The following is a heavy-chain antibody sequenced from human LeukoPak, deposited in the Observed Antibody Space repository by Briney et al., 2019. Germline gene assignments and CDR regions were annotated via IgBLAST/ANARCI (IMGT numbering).Heavy chain of an antibody. CDR2: IYTSGST. CDR1: GGSISSSSYY. Sequence: KSSETLSLTCTVSGGSISSSSYYWSWIRQPAGKGLEWIGRIYTSGSTNYNPSLKSRVTISVDTSKNQFSLKLSSVTAADTAVYYCARVDSTTMVRGVIWYNWFDPWGQGTLVTVSS. V-gene: IGHV4-61*02. J-gene: IGHJ5*02. D-gene: IGHD3-10*01. CDR3: ARVDSTTMVRGVIWYNWFDP.